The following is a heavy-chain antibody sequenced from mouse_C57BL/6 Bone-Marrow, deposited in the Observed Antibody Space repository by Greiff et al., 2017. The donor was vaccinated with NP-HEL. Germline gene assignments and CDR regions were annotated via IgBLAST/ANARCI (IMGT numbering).Heavy chain of an antibody. CDR1: GYSFTGYY. J-gene: IGHJ1*03. CDR3: ARPPLTSGVATDWYFDV. Sequence: EVQLQQSGPELVKPGASVKISCKASGYSFTGYYMNWVKQSPEKSLEWIGEINPSTGGTTYNQKFKAKATLTVDKSSSTAYMQLKSLTSEDSAVYYCARPPLTSGVATDWYFDVWGTGTTVTVSS. CDR2: INPSTGGT. V-gene: IGHV1-42*01. D-gene: IGHD1-1*01.